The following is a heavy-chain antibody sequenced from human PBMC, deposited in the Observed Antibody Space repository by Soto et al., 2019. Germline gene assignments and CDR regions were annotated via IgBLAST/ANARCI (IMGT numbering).Heavy chain of an antibody. J-gene: IGHJ4*02. V-gene: IGHV1-18*04. CDR1: GYTFTIYG. D-gene: IGHD6-19*01. CDR3: ARDPGDSSGWSEHYVDY. CDR2: ISAYNGNT. Sequence: ASVKVSCKASGYTFTIYGISWVRQAPGQGLEWMGWISAYNGNTNYAQKLQGRVTMTTDTSTSTAYMVLRSLRSDDTAVYYCARDPGDSSGWSEHYVDYWGQGTLVTVSS.